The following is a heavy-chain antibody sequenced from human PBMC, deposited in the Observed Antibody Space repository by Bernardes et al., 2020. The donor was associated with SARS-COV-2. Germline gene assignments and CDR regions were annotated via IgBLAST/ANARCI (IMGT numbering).Heavy chain of an antibody. D-gene: IGHD4-4*01. CDR3: ARVDFSNLYYFDY. Sequence: GGSLRLSCAASGFTFSTNWMTWVRQAAGKGLEWVAKIKFDGSEEYYVDSVKGRFTISRDNAKNSVSLQMNSLRAEDTAVYYCARVDFSNLYYFDYWGQGTPVTVSS. V-gene: IGHV3-7*01. CDR1: GFTFSTNW. J-gene: IGHJ4*02. CDR2: IKFDGSEE.